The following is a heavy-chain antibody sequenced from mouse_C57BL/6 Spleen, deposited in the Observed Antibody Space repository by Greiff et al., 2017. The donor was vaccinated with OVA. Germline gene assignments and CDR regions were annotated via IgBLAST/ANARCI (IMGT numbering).Heavy chain of an antibody. J-gene: IGHJ4*01. V-gene: IGHV5-9-1*02. Sequence: EVMLVESGEGLVKPGGSLKLSCAASGFTFSSYAMSWVRQTPEKRLEWVAYISSGGDYTYYADTVKGRFTISRDNARNTLYLQMSSLKSEDTAMYDCTRDGMSTSYAMDYWGQGTSVTVSS. CDR3: TRDGMSTSYAMDY. D-gene: IGHD5-1*01. CDR1: GFTFSSYA. CDR2: ISSGGDYT.